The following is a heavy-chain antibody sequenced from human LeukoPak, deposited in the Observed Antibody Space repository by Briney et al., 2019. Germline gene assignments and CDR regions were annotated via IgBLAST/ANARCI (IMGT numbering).Heavy chain of an antibody. V-gene: IGHV4-31*03. D-gene: IGHD3-10*01. Sequence: SETPSLTCTVSGGSISTSEDHWTWIRQHPGKGLEWIGYTSYSGYPDSNPSLKSRVTISLDTSKNQFSLKLSSVTAADTAVFYCAREPTQPLRFGEFHPFDNWGQGTLVTVSS. CDR2: TSYSGYP. CDR3: AREPTQPLRFGEFHPFDN. J-gene: IGHJ4*02. CDR1: GGSISTSEDH.